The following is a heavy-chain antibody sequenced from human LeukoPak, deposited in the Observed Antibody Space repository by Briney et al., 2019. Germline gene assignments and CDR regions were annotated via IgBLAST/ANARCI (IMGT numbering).Heavy chain of an antibody. Sequence: ASVKVSCKASGYTFTGYYMHWVRQAPGQGLEWMGWINPNSGGTNYAQKFQGWVTMTRDTSISTAYMELSRLRSDDTAVYYCARSYYYDSSGYHPYYGMDVWGQGTTVTVSS. V-gene: IGHV1-2*04. CDR1: GYTFTGYY. D-gene: IGHD3-22*01. J-gene: IGHJ6*02. CDR3: ARSYYYDSSGYHPYYGMDV. CDR2: INPNSGGT.